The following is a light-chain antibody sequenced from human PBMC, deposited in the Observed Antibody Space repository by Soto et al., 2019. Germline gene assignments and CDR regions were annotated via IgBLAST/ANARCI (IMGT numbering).Light chain of an antibody. Sequence: SLSPGERATLSCRASQSVSSSYLAWYQQKPGQAPRLLIFGASSRATGIPDRFSGSGSGTDFTLTISRLEPEDFAVFYCQQYGESPWTFGQGTKWIS. CDR1: QSVSSSY. V-gene: IGKV3-20*01. CDR2: GAS. J-gene: IGKJ1*01. CDR3: QQYGESPWT.